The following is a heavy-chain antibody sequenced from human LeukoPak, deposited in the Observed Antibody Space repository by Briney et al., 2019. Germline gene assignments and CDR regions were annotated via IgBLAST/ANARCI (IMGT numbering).Heavy chain of an antibody. CDR2: INSDGSTT. CDR3: ASTVVTPSGMNV. Sequence: GGSLRLSCAASGFTFSSYWMHWVRHAPGKGLLWISRINSDGSTTRYADSVKGRFTISRDNAKNTLYLQMNSLKAEDTAVYYCASTVVTPSGMNVWGQGTTVTVSS. CDR1: GFTFSSYW. V-gene: IGHV3-74*01. J-gene: IGHJ6*02. D-gene: IGHD4-23*01.